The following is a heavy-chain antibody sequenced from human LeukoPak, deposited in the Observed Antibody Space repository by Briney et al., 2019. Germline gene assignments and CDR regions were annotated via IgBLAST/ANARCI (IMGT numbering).Heavy chain of an antibody. J-gene: IGHJ5*02. V-gene: IGHV4-39*07. CDR3: ARSPIVVVVAANNWFDP. Sequence: PSETLSLTCTVSGGSISSSSYYWGWIRQPPGKGLEWIGSIYHSGSTYYNPSLKSRVTISVDTSKNQFSLKLSSVTAADTAVYYCARSPIVVVVAANNWFDPWGQGTLVTVSS. CDR2: IYHSGST. D-gene: IGHD2-15*01. CDR1: GGSISSSSYY.